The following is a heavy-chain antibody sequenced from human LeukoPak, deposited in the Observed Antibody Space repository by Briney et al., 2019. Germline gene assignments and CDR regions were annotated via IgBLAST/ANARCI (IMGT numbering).Heavy chain of an antibody. CDR1: GFTFTSYG. D-gene: IGHD5-18*01. J-gene: IGHJ4*02. Sequence: GGSLRLSCAASGFTFTSYGMSWVRQAPGKGLEWVSSVSGTGGTTYYADSVKGRFTISRDNSQNTLFLQMNSLRAEDTALYYCAKNSGYSYGRNDYWGQGTLVTVSS. CDR3: AKNSGYSYGRNDY. V-gene: IGHV3-23*01. CDR2: VSGTGGTT.